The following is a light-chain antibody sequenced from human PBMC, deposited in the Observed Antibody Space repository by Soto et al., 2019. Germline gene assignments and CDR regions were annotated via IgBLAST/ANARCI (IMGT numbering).Light chain of an antibody. V-gene: IGLV2-14*01. J-gene: IGLJ1*01. CDR1: SSAVGGFHY. CDR3: NAYAGRTGYV. Sequence: QSALTQPASVSGSPGQSITISSTGTSSAVGGFHYVSWFQQHPGKAPKLMIYGVPNRPSGVSNRFSGSKSGNTATLTISGLQAENEADYYCNAYAGRTGYVFGTGTKLTVL. CDR2: GVP.